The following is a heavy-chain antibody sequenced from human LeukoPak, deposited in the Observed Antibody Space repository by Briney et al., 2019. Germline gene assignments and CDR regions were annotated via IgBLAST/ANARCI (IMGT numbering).Heavy chain of an antibody. CDR3: AKGGWGTALDY. V-gene: IGHV3-23*01. CDR2: ISGSGDST. D-gene: IGHD3-16*01. Sequence: GGSLRLSCAASGFTFSNYAMPWVRQAPGKGLEWVSTISGSGDSTYYSDSVKGRSTISRDNSENTLYLQLNSLRAEDTAVYYCAKGGWGTALDYWGQGTLVTVSP. CDR1: GFTFSNYA. J-gene: IGHJ4*02.